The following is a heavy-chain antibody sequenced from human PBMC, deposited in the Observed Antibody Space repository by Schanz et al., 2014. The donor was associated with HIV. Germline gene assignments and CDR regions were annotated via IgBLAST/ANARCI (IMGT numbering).Heavy chain of an antibody. Sequence: QVQLVQSGAELKKPGTSVKVSCKTPGGTFTTYGISWVRQAPGQGLEWMGGIIPMFDAANYAQNLQGRVTITADESTSTGYMDLSNLRSDDTAVYYCATCLITIGCSSWGQGTLVTVSS. J-gene: IGHJ5*02. CDR1: GGTFTTYG. CDR2: IIPMFDAA. V-gene: IGHV1-69*01. D-gene: IGHD1-1*01. CDR3: ATCLITIGCSS.